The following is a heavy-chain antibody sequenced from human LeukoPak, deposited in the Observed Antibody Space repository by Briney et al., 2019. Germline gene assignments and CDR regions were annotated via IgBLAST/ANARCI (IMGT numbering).Heavy chain of an antibody. D-gene: IGHD6-19*01. CDR2: INPNSGGT. CDR1: GYTFTSYA. Sequence: ASVKVSCKASGYTFTSYAMNWMRQAPGQGLEWMGWINPNSGGTNYAQKFQGWVTMTRDTSISTAYMELSRLRSDDTAVYYCARGAVAGTVDYYYGMDVWGQGTTVTVSS. CDR3: ARGAVAGTVDYYYGMDV. V-gene: IGHV1-2*04. J-gene: IGHJ6*02.